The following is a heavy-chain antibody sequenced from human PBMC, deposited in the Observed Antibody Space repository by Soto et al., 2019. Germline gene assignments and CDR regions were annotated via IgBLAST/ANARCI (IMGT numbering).Heavy chain of an antibody. CDR3: ARASGRHCSGGSCYSNYYYGMDV. CDR1: GGTFSSYA. D-gene: IGHD2-15*01. CDR2: IIPIFGTA. V-gene: IGHV1-69*13. Sequence: SVKVSCKASGGTFSSYAISWVRQAPGQWLEWMGGIIPIFGTANYAQKFQGRVTITADESTSTAYMELSSLRSEDTAVYYCARASGRHCSGGSCYSNYYYGMDVWGQ. J-gene: IGHJ6*02.